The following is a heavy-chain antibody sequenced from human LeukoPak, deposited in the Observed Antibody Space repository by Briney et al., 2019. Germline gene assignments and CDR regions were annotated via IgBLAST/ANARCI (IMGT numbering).Heavy chain of an antibody. V-gene: IGHV1-18*01. CDR3: TRDKAVTTEVTQYFQH. D-gene: IGHD4-11*01. CDR2: ISAYNGYT. J-gene: IGHJ1*01. CDR1: GYTFTNYG. Sequence: ASVKVSRKASGYTFTNYGVSWVRQAPGQGLEWMGWISAYNGYTNYAQKFQFRVTMTTDTSTSTAYMELRSLTSDDTAVYYCTRDKAVTTEVTQYFQHWGQGTLVTVSS.